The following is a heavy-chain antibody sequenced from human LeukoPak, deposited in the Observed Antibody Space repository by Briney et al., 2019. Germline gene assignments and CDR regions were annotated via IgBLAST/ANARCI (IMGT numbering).Heavy chain of an antibody. Sequence: GGSLRLSCAASGFTFSSYSMNWVRQAPGKGLEWVSSISSSSSYIYYADSVKGRFTISRDNAKNSLYLQMHSLRAEDTAVSYCARDLTDIVVVVAATGPGGFDPWSQGTLVTVSS. CDR3: ARDLTDIVVVVAATGPGGFDP. D-gene: IGHD2-15*01. J-gene: IGHJ5*02. CDR2: ISSSSSYI. V-gene: IGHV3-21*01. CDR1: GFTFSSYS.